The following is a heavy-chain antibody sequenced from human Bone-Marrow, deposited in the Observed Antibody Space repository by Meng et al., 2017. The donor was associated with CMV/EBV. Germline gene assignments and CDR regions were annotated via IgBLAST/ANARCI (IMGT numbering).Heavy chain of an antibody. CDR2: IRQDGDEK. Sequence: GESLKISCAASGFTFTSYWMSWVRQAPGKGLEWVATIRQDGDEKFYVDSVKGRFTISRDNAQNSLYLYMNSLRADDTAVYYCARAVPRGDVWGQATTATFSS. V-gene: IGHV3-7*01. CDR3: ARAVPRGDV. CDR1: GFTFTSYW. D-gene: IGHD3-10*01. J-gene: IGHJ6*02.